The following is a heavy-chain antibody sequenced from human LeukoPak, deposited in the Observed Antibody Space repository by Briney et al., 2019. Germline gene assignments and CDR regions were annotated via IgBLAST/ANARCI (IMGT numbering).Heavy chain of an antibody. V-gene: IGHV3-15*01. D-gene: IGHD4/OR15-4a*01. CDR3: ATADYPPFEF. CDR1: GLTFRSAW. J-gene: IGHJ4*02. CDR2: IKSQGDGATT. Sequence: PGGSLRLSCVASGLTFRSAWMSWVRQAPGKGLEWVGRIKSQGDGATTVHAAPVKGRFTISRDDSRNTLYLQMGSLKIEDTAVYYCATADYPPFEFWGQGTLVTVSS.